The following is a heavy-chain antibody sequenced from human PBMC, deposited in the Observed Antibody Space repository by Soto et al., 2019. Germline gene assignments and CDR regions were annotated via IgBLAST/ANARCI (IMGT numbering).Heavy chain of an antibody. CDR1: GGSISSGCYY. V-gene: IGHV4-31*02. Sequence: PSETLSLTXTVSGGSISSGCYYWSWIRQHPGKGLEWIGYIYYSGSTYYNPSLKSRVTISVDTSKNQFSLKLSSVTAADTAVYYCARDSGYYYYGMDVWGQGTTVTVSS. D-gene: IGHD1-26*01. CDR3: ARDSGYYYYGMDV. CDR2: IYYSGST. J-gene: IGHJ6*02.